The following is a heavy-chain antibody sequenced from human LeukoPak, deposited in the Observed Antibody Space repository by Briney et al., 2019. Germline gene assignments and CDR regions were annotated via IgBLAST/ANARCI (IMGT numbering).Heavy chain of an antibody. CDR1: GYSISSGYY. J-gene: IGHJ5*02. CDR2: IYHSGST. CDR3: AMAGYGDYDWFDP. Sequence: SETLSLTCAVSGYSISSGYYWGWIRQPPGKGLEWIGSIYHSGSTYYNPSLKSRVTISVDTSKNQFSLKLSSVTAADTAVYYCAMAGYGDYDWFDPWGQGALITVSS. D-gene: IGHD4-17*01. V-gene: IGHV4-38-2*01.